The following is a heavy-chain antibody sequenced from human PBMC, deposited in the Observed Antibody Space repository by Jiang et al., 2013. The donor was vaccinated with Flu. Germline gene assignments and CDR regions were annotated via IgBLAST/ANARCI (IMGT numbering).Heavy chain of an antibody. CDR3: ARAPEVGATSPFDY. V-gene: IGHV4-4*02. Sequence: PGLVKPSGTLSLTCAVSGGSISSSNWWSWVRQPPGKGPEWIGEIYHSGSTNYNPSLKSRVTISVDKSKNQFSLKLSPVTAADTAVYYCARAPEVGATSPFDYWGQGTLVTVSS. J-gene: IGHJ4*02. CDR1: GGSISSSNW. CDR2: IYHSGST. D-gene: IGHD1-26*01.